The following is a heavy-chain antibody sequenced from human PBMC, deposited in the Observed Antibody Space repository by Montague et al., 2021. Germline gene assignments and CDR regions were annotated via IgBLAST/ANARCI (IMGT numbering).Heavy chain of an antibody. V-gene: IGHV4-59*01. Sequence: SETLSLTCTVSGDSMNTYKWNWIRQPPGKGLEWIGYIYSSGNTNYNPSLKSRVTISVDTSRNQFSLEVRSVTAADTAKYCCAREWSAFDFWGQGIMVTVSS. CDR2: IYSSGNT. D-gene: IGHD1-26*01. CDR1: GDSMNTYK. CDR3: AREWSAFDF. J-gene: IGHJ3*01.